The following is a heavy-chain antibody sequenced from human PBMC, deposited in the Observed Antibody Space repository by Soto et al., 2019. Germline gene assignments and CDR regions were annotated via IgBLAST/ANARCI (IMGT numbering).Heavy chain of an antibody. CDR2: IHYSGTT. CDR1: GGYIISDDYY. CDR3: ARATAYCGRTTCYPFDY. J-gene: IGHJ4*02. Sequence: SETLSLTCTVFGGYIISDDYYWTWIRQPPGKGLEWLGRIHYSGTTYYNPSLRGRLTMSMDSSRNQFSLRLTSVTAADTAMYYCARATAYCGRTTCYPFDYWGQGILVTVSS. D-gene: IGHD2-2*01. V-gene: IGHV4-30-4*01.